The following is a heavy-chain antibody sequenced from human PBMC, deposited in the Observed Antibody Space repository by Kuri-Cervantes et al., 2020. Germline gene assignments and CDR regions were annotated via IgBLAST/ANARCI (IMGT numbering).Heavy chain of an antibody. Sequence: GESLKISCAASGFTFSSYGMHWVRQAPGKGLEWVANIKQDGSEKYYVDSVKGRFTISRDNAKNSLYLQMNSLRAEDTAVYYCARDGELLGKDAFDIWGQGTMVTVSS. CDR2: IKQDGSEK. CDR3: ARDGELLGKDAFDI. CDR1: GFTFSSYG. V-gene: IGHV3-7*01. J-gene: IGHJ3*02. D-gene: IGHD1-26*01.